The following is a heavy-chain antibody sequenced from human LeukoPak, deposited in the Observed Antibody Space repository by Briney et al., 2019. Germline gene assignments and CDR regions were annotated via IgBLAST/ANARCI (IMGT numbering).Heavy chain of an antibody. CDR3: ARAESGSRGVSTLPYYMDV. J-gene: IGHJ6*03. CDR2: ISSSSSYV. Sequence: PGGSLRLSCAASGFTFSSYSMNWVRQAPGKGLEWVASISSSSSYVYYADSMKGRFSISRDNAKNSLYLQMNSLRAEDTALYHCARAESGSRGVSTLPYYMDVWGKGTTVTISS. V-gene: IGHV3-21*04. CDR1: GFTFSSYS. D-gene: IGHD3-10*01.